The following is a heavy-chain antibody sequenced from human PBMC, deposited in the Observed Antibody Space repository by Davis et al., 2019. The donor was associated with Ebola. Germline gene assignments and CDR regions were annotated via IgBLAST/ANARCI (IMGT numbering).Heavy chain of an antibody. V-gene: IGHV3-48*03. J-gene: IGHJ6*02. CDR3: ARVLVGYRFLEWSHYYGMDV. CDR1: GFTFSSYE. CDR2: ISSSGSTI. D-gene: IGHD3-3*01. Sequence: GESLKISCAASGFTFSSYEMNWVRQAPGKGLEWVSYISSSGSTIYYADSVKGRFTISRDNAKNSLYLQMNSLRAEDTAVYYCARVLVGYRFLEWSHYYGMDVWGQGTTVTVSS.